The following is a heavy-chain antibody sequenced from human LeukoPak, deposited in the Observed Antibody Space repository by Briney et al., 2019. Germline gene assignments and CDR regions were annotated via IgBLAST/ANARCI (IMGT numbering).Heavy chain of an antibody. Sequence: SGGSLRLSCAASGFTFSTCEMNWVRQAPGKGLEWVSYISSSGTTIYYADSVKGRFTISRDSAQNSLFLQMNSLRAEDTAVYYCARVPIPAAGRRSVWYFDLWGRGTLVTVSS. CDR2: ISSSGTTI. CDR1: GFTFSTCE. D-gene: IGHD6-13*01. V-gene: IGHV3-48*03. J-gene: IGHJ2*01. CDR3: ARVPIPAAGRRSVWYFDL.